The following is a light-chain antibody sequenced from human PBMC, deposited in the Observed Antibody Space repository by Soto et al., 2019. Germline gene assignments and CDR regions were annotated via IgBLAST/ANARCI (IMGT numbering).Light chain of an antibody. V-gene: IGLV2-14*01. CDR2: DVS. J-gene: IGLJ1*01. Sequence: QSALTQPASVSVSPGQSITISCTGTSSDVGGYNSVSWYQQHPGKAPKLMIYDVSSRPSGVSNRFSGSKSGNTASLTISGLQAEDEADYYCCSYTSGSTLYVFGAGTKVTVL. CDR1: SSDVGGYNS. CDR3: CSYTSGSTLYV.